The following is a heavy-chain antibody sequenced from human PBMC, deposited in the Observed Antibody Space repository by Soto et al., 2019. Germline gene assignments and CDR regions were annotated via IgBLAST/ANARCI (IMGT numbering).Heavy chain of an antibody. J-gene: IGHJ4*02. Sequence: PGGSLRLSCAASGIMFGPYAMSWVRMAPGKGLEWVSVVGPSGDSTFYADSVRGRSTIPRDNSENTRYLQMNSLRAADTAVYVCATSXYYESTAYYRTFDYWGPGTLXTVSS. CDR1: GIMFGPYA. V-gene: IGHV3-23*01. CDR2: VGPSGDST. CDR3: ATSXYYESTAYYRTFDY. D-gene: IGHD3-22*01.